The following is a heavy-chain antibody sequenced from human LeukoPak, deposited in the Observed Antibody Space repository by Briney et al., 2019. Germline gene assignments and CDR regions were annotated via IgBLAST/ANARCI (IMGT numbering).Heavy chain of an antibody. CDR1: GXTFSSYE. V-gene: IGHV3-48*03. CDR3: ARRSVAGSYFDY. Sequence: PGGSLRLSCAASGXTFSSYEMNWVRQAPGKGLEWVSYISSSASIIFYADSVKGRFTISRDNAKNSLYLQMNSLRAEDTAVYYCARRSVAGSYFDYWGQGTLVTVSS. J-gene: IGHJ4*02. CDR2: ISSSASII. D-gene: IGHD6-19*01.